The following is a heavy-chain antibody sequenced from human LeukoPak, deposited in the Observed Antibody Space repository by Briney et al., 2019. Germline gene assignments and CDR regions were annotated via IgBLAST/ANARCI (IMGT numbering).Heavy chain of an antibody. V-gene: IGHV3-74*01. D-gene: IGHD2-8*02. CDR1: GFSLSGYW. J-gene: IGHJ6*02. Sequence: GGALRLSCAGSGFSLSGYWMHWVRQAPGKGLVWVSRISPDGSDTTYADSVKGRFTISRDNSKNTLYLQRNSLRDEDAAVYQCTRVQAGRSGHMDVWGRGTTVTVSS. CDR2: ISPDGSDT. CDR3: TRVQAGRSGHMDV.